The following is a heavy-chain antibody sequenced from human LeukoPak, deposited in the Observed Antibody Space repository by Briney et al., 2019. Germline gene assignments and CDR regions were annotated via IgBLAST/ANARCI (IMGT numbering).Heavy chain of an antibody. Sequence: GGSLRLSSAASGFPFNSFWMHWVRQAPGKGLVWVSDMNEYSTTIRYADSVKGRFTISRDNAKSILYLQMNNLRAEDTAMYFCARGGVKPVDHWGQGTLVTVSS. CDR2: MNEYSTTI. J-gene: IGHJ4*02. D-gene: IGHD3-10*01. CDR3: ARGGVKPVDH. CDR1: GFPFNSFW. V-gene: IGHV3-74*01.